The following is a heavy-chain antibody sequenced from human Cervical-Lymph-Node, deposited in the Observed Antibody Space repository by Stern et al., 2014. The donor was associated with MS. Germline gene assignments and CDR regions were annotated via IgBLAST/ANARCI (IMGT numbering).Heavy chain of an antibody. J-gene: IGHJ6*02. CDR3: ARDTHINYDRWYGMDV. CDR2: IYSGGST. D-gene: IGHD4-11*01. Sequence: EVQLVESGGGLVQPGGSLRLSCAASGFTVSRNYMTWVRQAPGKGLEWVSVIYSGGSTYYGESVKSRFTISRDNSKNTLYLQMNSLRAEDTAVYYCARDTHINYDRWYGMDVWGQGTTVTVSS. CDR1: GFTVSRNY. V-gene: IGHV3-66*02.